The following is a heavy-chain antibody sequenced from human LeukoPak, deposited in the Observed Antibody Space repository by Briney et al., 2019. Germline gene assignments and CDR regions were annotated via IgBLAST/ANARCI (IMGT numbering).Heavy chain of an antibody. J-gene: IGHJ4*02. CDR3: ARSGLSRFGF. Sequence: PGGSLRLSCAASGFTFSSFAMSWVRQAPGKGLEWVSAISTGGVNTYYADSVKGRFTISRDNSRNTLYLQMNSLRAEDTAVYYCARSGLSRFGFWGQGTLVTVSS. CDR1: GFTFSSFA. CDR2: ISTGGVNT. V-gene: IGHV3-23*01. D-gene: IGHD2/OR15-2a*01.